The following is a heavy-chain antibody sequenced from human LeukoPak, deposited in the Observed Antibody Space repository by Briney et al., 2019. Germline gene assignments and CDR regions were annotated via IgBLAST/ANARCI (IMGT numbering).Heavy chain of an antibody. V-gene: IGHV3-74*01. D-gene: IGHD3-16*01. J-gene: IGHJ4*02. CDR3: ARGAYRAQPHYY. CDR2: INTDGSST. Sequence: QPGGSLRLSCAASGFTFSSYWMHWVRQAPGKGLVWVSRINTDGSSTSYADSVKGRFTISRDNAKNTLYLQMNSLRAEDTAVYYCARGAYRAQPHYYWGQGTLVTVSS. CDR1: GFTFSSYW.